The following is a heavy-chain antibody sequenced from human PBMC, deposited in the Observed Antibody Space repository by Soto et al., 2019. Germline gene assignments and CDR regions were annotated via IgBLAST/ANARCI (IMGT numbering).Heavy chain of an antibody. J-gene: IGHJ5*02. CDR2: MNPNSGNT. V-gene: IGHV1-8*01. D-gene: IGHD4-17*01. Sequence: ALLRASDRASGYNFTSWEINWVRKATGQGLEYLGWMNPNSGNTGYVQKFQGRVTMTRDTSISTAYMELGSLRSEDTAVYFCARGVKYGAYSRWFDPWGQGTLVTVSS. CDR3: ARGVKYGAYSRWFDP. CDR1: GYNFTSWE.